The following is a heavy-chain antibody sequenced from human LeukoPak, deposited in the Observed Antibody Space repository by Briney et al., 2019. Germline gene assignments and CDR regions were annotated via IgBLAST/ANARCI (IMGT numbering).Heavy chain of an antibody. J-gene: IGHJ4*02. V-gene: IGHV3-74*01. CDR3: ARVRSGFYHDY. Sequence: GGSLRLSCAASGFTFSSYAMSWVRQAPGKGLVWVSRINSDGSSTSYADSVKGRFTISRDNAKNTLYLQMNSLRAEDTAVYYCARVRSGFYHDYWGQGTLVTVSS. D-gene: IGHD3-22*01. CDR1: GFTFSSYA. CDR2: INSDGSST.